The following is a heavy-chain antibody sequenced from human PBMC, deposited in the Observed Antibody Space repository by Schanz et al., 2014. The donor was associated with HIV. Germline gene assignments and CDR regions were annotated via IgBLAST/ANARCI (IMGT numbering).Heavy chain of an antibody. CDR2: VSGYNANT. CDR1: GYLFTNYG. CDR3: ARDRPVIVGATRADGGTDFDY. D-gene: IGHD1-26*01. Sequence: QVQLVQSGAEVKKPGASVKVSCKTSGYLFTNYGVNWVRQAPGQGPEWMGWVSGYNANTEFARVFQGRLTMTTDTSTSTAYMELRSLRSDDTAVYYCARDRPVIVGATRADGGTDFDYWGQGTLVTVSS. V-gene: IGHV1-18*01. J-gene: IGHJ4*02.